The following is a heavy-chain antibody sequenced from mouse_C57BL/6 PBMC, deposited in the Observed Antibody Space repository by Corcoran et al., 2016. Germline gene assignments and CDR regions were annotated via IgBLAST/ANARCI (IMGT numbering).Heavy chain of an antibody. Sequence: EVQLKQSGPELVKPGASVKISCKASGYTFTDYYMNWVKQSHGKSLEWIGEINPNNGGTSYNQKFKGKATLTVDKSSSTAYMELRSLTSEDSAVYYCARFITTDQGYFDVWGTGTTVTVSS. CDR3: ARFITTDQGYFDV. CDR2: INPNNGGT. V-gene: IGHV1-26*01. J-gene: IGHJ1*03. CDR1: GYTFTDYY. D-gene: IGHD1-1*01.